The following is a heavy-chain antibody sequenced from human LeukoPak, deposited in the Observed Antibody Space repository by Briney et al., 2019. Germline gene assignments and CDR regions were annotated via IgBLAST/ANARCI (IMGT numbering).Heavy chain of an antibody. CDR3: ARGGYDFSSGYYPSR. D-gene: IGHD3-3*01. Sequence: ASVKVSCKASEYTFTNYFMHWVRQAPGQGLEWMGVINPSAGSTSYAQKFQGRVTMTRDTSTSTVYMELNSLRSEDTAVYYCARGGYDFSSGYYPSRWGQGTLVTVSS. CDR1: EYTFTNYF. V-gene: IGHV1-46*01. CDR2: INPSAGST. J-gene: IGHJ4*02.